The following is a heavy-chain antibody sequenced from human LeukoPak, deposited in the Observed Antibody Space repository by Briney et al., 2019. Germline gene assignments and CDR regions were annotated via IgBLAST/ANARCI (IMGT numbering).Heavy chain of an antibody. D-gene: IGHD6-19*01. CDR3: ATSYTSGWVDFDY. V-gene: IGHV1-46*01. Sequence: ASVKVSCKASGYTFTRYYMNWVRQAPGQGLEWMGIINPSGGSTNYAQKFQGRVTMTRDTSTSTIYMEVSSLRSEDTAVYYCATSYTSGWVDFDYWGQGTLVTVSS. CDR2: INPSGGST. J-gene: IGHJ4*02. CDR1: GYTFTRYY.